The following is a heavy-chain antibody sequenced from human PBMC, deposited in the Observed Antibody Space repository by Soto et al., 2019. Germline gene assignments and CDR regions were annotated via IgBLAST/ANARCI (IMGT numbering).Heavy chain of an antibody. J-gene: IGHJ4*02. CDR2: VNWNGGST. CDR3: VRGASLNFDY. Sequence: GGSQRLSCAASGFIFDDYCMSWARQAPGKGLEWVSGVNWNGGSTGYADSVKGRFTISRDNAKNFLFLQMNSLRVEDTAFYYCVRGASLNFDYWGQGTLVTVS. CDR1: GFIFDDYC. V-gene: IGHV3-20*04. D-gene: IGHD1-26*01.